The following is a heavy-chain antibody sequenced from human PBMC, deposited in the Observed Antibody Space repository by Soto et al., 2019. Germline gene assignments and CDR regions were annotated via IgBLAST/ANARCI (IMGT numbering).Heavy chain of an antibody. J-gene: IGHJ5*02. D-gene: IGHD3-22*01. CDR2: ISAYNGNT. CDR3: ARDYYDSSEGNWFDP. V-gene: IGHV1-18*04. CDR1: GYTFTSYG. Sequence: GASVKFSCKASGYTFTSYGISWVRQAPGQGLEWMGWISAYNGNTNYAQKLQGRVTMTTDTSTSTAYMELRSLRSDDTAVYYCARDYYDSSEGNWFDPWGQGTLVTFSS.